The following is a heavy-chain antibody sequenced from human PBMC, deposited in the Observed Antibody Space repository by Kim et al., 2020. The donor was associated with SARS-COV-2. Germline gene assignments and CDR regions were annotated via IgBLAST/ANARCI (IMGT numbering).Heavy chain of an antibody. CDR1: GGSISSGDYY. CDR2: IYYSGST. D-gene: IGHD3-22*01. Sequence: SETLSLTCTVSGGSISSGDYYWSWIRQPPGKGLAWIGYIYYSGSTYYNPSLKSRVTISVDTSKNQFSLKLSSVTAADTAVYYCARGHYDSSGYYPDAFDIWGQGTMVTVSS. CDR3: ARGHYDSSGYYPDAFDI. J-gene: IGHJ3*02. V-gene: IGHV4-30-4*01.